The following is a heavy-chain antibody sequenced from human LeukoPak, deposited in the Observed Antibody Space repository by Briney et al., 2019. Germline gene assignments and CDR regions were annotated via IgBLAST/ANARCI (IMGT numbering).Heavy chain of an antibody. CDR2: ISAYNGNT. D-gene: IGHD6-6*01. V-gene: IGHV1-18*01. Sequence: ASVKVSCKASGYTFTSCGISWVRQAPGQGLEWMGWISAYNGNTNYAQKLQGRVTMTTDTSTSTAYMELRSLRSDDTAVYYCARVFRSITARLDFDYWGQGTLVTVSS. CDR3: ARVFRSITARLDFDY. J-gene: IGHJ4*02. CDR1: GYTFTSCG.